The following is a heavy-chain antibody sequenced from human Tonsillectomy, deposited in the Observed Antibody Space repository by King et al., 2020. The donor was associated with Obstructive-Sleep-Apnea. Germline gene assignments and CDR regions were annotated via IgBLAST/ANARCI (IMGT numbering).Heavy chain of an antibody. D-gene: IGHD3-22*01. J-gene: IGHJ4*02. Sequence: QLVQSGGGVVQPGRSLRLSCASSGFTFSIYGMHWFRHAPGKGLEWVAGICDDGSNKYYAYSVKGRFTISRDNSKNTLYLQMNSLRAEDTAVYYCARDQYYYDSSGFDYWGQGTLVTVSS. CDR1: GFTFSIYG. CDR2: ICDDGSNK. V-gene: IGHV3-33*01. CDR3: ARDQYYYDSSGFDY.